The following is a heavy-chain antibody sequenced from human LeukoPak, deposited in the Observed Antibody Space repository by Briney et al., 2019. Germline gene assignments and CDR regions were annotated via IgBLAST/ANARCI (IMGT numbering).Heavy chain of an antibody. Sequence: ASVKVSCKASGYTLSDFGINWVRQAPGQGLEWMGWISTYNGDTKYAQKVQGRVTMTTDTSTSTAYMELRSLRSDDTAVYYCARDKKGIHDTFDIRGQGTMVTVSS. D-gene: IGHD3-9*01. CDR3: ARDKKGIHDTFDI. CDR1: GYTLSDFG. CDR2: ISTYNGDT. J-gene: IGHJ3*02. V-gene: IGHV1-18*01.